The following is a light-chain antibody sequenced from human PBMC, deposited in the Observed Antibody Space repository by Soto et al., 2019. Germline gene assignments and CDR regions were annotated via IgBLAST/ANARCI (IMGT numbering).Light chain of an antibody. V-gene: IGKV3-15*01. Sequence: ELVMTQSPATLSVSPGERVTLSCRASQSVSSSLAWYQQKPGQAPRLLIYGASTKATGLPARFSGSGSGTEFTLTISSLQSEDFAVYYCQQYNNWPPFTFGPGTKVDIK. J-gene: IGKJ3*01. CDR1: QSVSSS. CDR2: GAS. CDR3: QQYNNWPPFT.